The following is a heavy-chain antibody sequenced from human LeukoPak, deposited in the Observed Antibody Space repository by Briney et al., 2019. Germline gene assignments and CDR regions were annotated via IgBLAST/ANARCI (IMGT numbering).Heavy chain of an antibody. Sequence: GASVKVSCKASGYTFTGYYMHWVRQAPGQGLEWLGLITPSGDNTWYAQKFHRRVTMTRDLSTSTDYLELSSLIYDDTAVYYCARDNSVGDYAWWFDPWGQGTLVTVSS. CDR1: GYTFTGYY. V-gene: IGHV1-46*01. CDR3: ARDNSVGDYAWWFDP. CDR2: ITPSGDNT. J-gene: IGHJ5*02. D-gene: IGHD1-26*01.